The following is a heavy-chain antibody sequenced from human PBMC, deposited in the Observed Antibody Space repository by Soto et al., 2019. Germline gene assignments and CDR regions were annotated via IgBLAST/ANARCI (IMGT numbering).Heavy chain of an antibody. J-gene: IGHJ3*02. CDR1: GGSMSTSNYY. D-gene: IGHD3-10*01. Sequence: ESLARTGIVSGGSMSTSNYYWAWIRQPPGKALEWIGSIHFSESTYYNPSLWSRGTISVDTSQNQISLSLGSVTAADTAVYYCARARGSRNRNAFNIWGNGTMVTVSS. V-gene: IGHV4-39*01. CDR3: ARARGSRNRNAFNI. CDR2: IHFSEST.